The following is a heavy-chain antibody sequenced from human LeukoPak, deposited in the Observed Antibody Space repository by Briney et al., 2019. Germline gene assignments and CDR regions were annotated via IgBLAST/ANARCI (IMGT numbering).Heavy chain of an antibody. CDR3: VRDLSGSYWGGFDY. J-gene: IGHJ4*02. D-gene: IGHD1-26*01. V-gene: IGHV1-2*02. CDR2: INPNSGGT. CDR1: GNTFTGYY. Sequence: ASVKVSCKASGNTFTGYYMHWVRQAPGQGLEWMGWINPNSGGTNYAQKFQGRVTMTRDTSISTAYMELSSLSSDDTAVYYCVRDLSGSYWGGFDYWGLGTLVTVSS.